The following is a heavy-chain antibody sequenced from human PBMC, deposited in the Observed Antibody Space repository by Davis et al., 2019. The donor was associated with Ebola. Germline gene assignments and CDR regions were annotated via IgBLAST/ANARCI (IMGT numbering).Heavy chain of an antibody. CDR2: MNPNSGNT. CDR1: GYTFTRYD. CDR3: ARAPSYRSSKWDWFDP. J-gene: IGHJ5*02. Sequence: ASVKVSCKASGYTFTRYDIIWVRQATGQGLEWLGWMNPNSGNTGYAQKFQGRVSMSRNTSISTAYMELSSLRSEDTAVYYCARAPSYRSSKWDWFDPWGQGTLVTVSS. D-gene: IGHD1-26*01. V-gene: IGHV1-8*01.